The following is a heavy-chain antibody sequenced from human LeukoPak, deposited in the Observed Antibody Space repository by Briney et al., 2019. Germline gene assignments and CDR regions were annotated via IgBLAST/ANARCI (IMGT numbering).Heavy chain of an antibody. V-gene: IGHV1-18*01. CDR3: ARGEVRFLAFGY. CDR1: GYTFTSYV. J-gene: IGHJ4*02. CDR2: VSVYNGNT. D-gene: IGHD3-3*01. Sequence: ASVKVSCKASGYTFTSYVINWVRQAPGQGLEWMGWVSVYNGNTNYAQKLQGRVTITRNTSISTAYMELSSLRSEDTAVYYCARGEVRFLAFGYWGQGTLVTVSS.